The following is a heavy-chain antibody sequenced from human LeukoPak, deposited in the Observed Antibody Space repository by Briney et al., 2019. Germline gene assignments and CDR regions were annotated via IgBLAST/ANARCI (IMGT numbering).Heavy chain of an antibody. D-gene: IGHD1-26*01. J-gene: IGHJ4*02. CDR3: ARRLVSRSYYFDY. Sequence: KPSETLSLTGTVSGGSVSSSSFYWGWIRQAPGKRLEWIGSISYTGSTYYNPSLKSRVTISVDTSKNHFSLRLTSVTAADTAVYYCARRLVSRSYYFDYWGQGTLVSVSS. CDR2: ISYTGST. V-gene: IGHV4-39*01. CDR1: GGSVSSSSFY.